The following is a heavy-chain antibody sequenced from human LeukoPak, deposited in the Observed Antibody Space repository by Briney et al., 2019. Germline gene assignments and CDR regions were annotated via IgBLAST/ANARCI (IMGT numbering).Heavy chain of an antibody. V-gene: IGHV4-30-4*07. Sequence: SETLSLTCVVSGDSISSGGYSWSWIRQTPGKGLEWIAYIHDSGRTYNNPSLKSRLSISIDTSKNRFSLKLNSVSAADTAVYYCARVVAAAGNNWFDPWGQGTLVTVSS. CDR1: GDSISSGGYS. J-gene: IGHJ5*02. D-gene: IGHD6-13*01. CDR2: IHDSGRT. CDR3: ARVVAAAGNNWFDP.